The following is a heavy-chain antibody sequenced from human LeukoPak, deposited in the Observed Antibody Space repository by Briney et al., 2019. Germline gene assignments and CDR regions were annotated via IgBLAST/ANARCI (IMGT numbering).Heavy chain of an antibody. D-gene: IGHD1-1*01. CDR1: GGSINNFY. V-gene: IGHV4-59*01. Sequence: SETLSLTCTVSGGSINNFYWSWIRQPPGKGLEWIGYISYSGNTNHNPSLKSRITISVDTSRNQFSLSLSSVTAADTAVYYCARGTVQMGMGERYFDNWGQGTLVTVSP. CDR3: ARGTVQMGMGERYFDN. CDR2: ISYSGNT. J-gene: IGHJ4*02.